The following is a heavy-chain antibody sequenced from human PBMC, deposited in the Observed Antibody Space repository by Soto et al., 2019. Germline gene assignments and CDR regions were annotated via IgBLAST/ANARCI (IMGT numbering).Heavy chain of an antibody. CDR3: ARDPQLVSVAFDI. Sequence: SETLSLTCTVSGGSISSSSYYWGWIRQPPGKGLEWIGSIYYSGSTYYNPSLKSRVTISVDTSKSQFSLKLSSVTAADTAVYYCARDPQLVSVAFDIWGQGTMVTVSS. CDR1: GGSISSSSYY. J-gene: IGHJ3*02. V-gene: IGHV4-39*07. CDR2: IYYSGST. D-gene: IGHD1-1*01.